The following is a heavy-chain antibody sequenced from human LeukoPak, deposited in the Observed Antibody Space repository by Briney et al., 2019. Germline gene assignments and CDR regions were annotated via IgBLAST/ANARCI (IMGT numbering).Heavy chain of an antibody. CDR1: GGSISSSNW. J-gene: IGHJ4*02. CDR3: ARRYYYDSSGYYFLDY. CDR2: IYHSGST. V-gene: IGHV4-4*02. D-gene: IGHD3-22*01. Sequence: PSGTLSLTCAVSGGSISSSNWWSWVRQPPGKGLEWIGEIYHSGSTNYNPSLKSRVTISVDKSKNQFSLKLSSVTAADTAVYYCARRYYYDSSGYYFLDYWDQGTLVTVSS.